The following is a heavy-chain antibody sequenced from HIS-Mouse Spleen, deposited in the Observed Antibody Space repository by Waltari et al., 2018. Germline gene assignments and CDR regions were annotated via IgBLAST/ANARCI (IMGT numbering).Heavy chain of an antibody. J-gene: IGHJ2*01. CDR1: GGSTSRGVYY. CDR3: ARAPIRGYWYFDL. D-gene: IGHD3-16*01. Sequence: QVQLQESGPGLVKPSQTLSLTCTFSGGSTSRGVYYWSWIRQHPGKGLEWIGYIYYSGSTYYNPSLKSRVTISVDTSKNQFSLKLSSVTAADTAVYYCARAPIRGYWYFDLWGRGTLVTVSS. V-gene: IGHV4-31*03. CDR2: IYYSGST.